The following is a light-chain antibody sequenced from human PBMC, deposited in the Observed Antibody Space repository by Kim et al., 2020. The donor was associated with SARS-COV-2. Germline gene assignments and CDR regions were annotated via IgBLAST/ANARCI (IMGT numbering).Light chain of an antibody. J-gene: IGKJ1*01. CDR1: HSVSTW. CDR3: RQYSSSWT. CDR2: EAS. V-gene: IGKV1-5*01. Sequence: DIQMTQSPSTLSASVGDRITLTCRASHSVSTWLAWYQQNPGKAPKLLIYEASSLERGVPSRFSGSGSGPEFTLTISGRQPDDFASYFCRQYSSSWTFGQGTKVDIK.